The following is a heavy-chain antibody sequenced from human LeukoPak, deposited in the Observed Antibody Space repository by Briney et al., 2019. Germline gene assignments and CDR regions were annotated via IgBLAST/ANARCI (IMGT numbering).Heavy chain of an antibody. CDR3: ARGRDDFRSGYSFDP. Sequence: SETLSLTCTVSGGSISSSSYYWGWIRQPPGKGLEWIGSIYYTGSTYYNPSLKSRVTVSVDTSKNQFSLRLSSVTAADTAVFYCARGRDDFRSGYSFDPWGQGTLVTVSS. J-gene: IGHJ5*02. D-gene: IGHD3-3*01. CDR1: GGSISSSSYY. V-gene: IGHV4-39*01. CDR2: IYYTGST.